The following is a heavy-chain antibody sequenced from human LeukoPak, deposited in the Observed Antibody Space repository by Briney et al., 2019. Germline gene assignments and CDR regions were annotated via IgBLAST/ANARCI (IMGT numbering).Heavy chain of an antibody. J-gene: IGHJ4*02. CDR3: ARRHGLGSYDY. CDR2: INHSGST. CDR1: GGSFSGYY. Sequence: SETLSLTCAVYGGSFSGYYWSWIRQPPGKGLEWIGEINHSGSTNYNPSLKSRVTISVDTSKNQFSLKLSSVTAADTAVYYCARRHGLGSYDYWGQGTLGTVSS. V-gene: IGHV4-34*01. D-gene: IGHD1-26*01.